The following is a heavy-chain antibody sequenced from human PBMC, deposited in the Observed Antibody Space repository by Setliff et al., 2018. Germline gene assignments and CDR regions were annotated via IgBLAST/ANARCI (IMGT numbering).Heavy chain of an antibody. Sequence: SETLSLTCAVYGGSFSGYYWSWIRQPPGKGLEWIGEINHSGSTNYNPSLKSRVTISVDTSKNQFSLKLSPVTAADTAVYYCARDRGGDWIYYFDYWGQGTLVTVSS. J-gene: IGHJ4*02. CDR3: ARDRGGDWIYYFDY. CDR1: GGSFSGYY. CDR2: INHSGST. V-gene: IGHV4-34*01. D-gene: IGHD2-21*02.